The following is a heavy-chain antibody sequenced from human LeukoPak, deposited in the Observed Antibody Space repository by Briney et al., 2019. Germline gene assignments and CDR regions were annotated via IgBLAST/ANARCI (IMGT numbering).Heavy chain of an antibody. Sequence: GGSLRLSCAVSGFLLRSFDMYWGRQAPGGGLEWVAYISSGATTMYYADSVKGRFTISRDDAKNSLFLQMNSLRAEDTAVYYCALLAVASDFDYWGQGTLVTVSS. CDR2: ISSGATTM. CDR1: GFLLRSFD. D-gene: IGHD6-19*01. J-gene: IGHJ4*02. CDR3: ALLAVASDFDY. V-gene: IGHV3-48*03.